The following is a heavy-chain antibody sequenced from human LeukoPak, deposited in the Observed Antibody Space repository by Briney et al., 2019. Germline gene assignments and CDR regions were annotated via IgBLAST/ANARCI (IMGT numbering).Heavy chain of an antibody. CDR3: ARDFRISGYYGSGTNPLLGY. D-gene: IGHD3-10*01. Sequence: GASVKVSCKASGYTFTSYGISWVRQAPGQGLEWMGWISAYNGNTNYAQKLQGRVTMTTDTSTSTAYMELRGLRSNDTAVYYCARDFRISGYYGSGTNPLLGYWGQGTLVTVSS. CDR2: ISAYNGNT. CDR1: GYTFTSYG. V-gene: IGHV1-18*01. J-gene: IGHJ4*02.